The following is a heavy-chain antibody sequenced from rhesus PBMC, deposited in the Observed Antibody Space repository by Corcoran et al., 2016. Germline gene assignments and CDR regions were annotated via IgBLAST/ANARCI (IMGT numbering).Heavy chain of an antibody. CDR2: ISGRSGST. CDR3: ARDRGNYVRFDV. J-gene: IGHJ5-1*01. Sequence: QVQLQESGPGLVKPSETLSLTCAVSGGSFSGYYWGWVRQPPGKGLEWIGYISGRSGSTDYKSSLKSRVTISTDTSKNQFSLKLNSVTAADTAVYYCARDRGNYVRFDVWGPGVLVTVSS. D-gene: IGHD1-44*01. CDR1: GGSFSGYY. V-gene: IGHV4-165*01.